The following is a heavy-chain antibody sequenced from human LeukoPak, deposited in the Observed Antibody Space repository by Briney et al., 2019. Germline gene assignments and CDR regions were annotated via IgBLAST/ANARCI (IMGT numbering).Heavy chain of an antibody. D-gene: IGHD3-16*02. Sequence: SETLSLTCTVSGGSISSSSYYWGWIRLPPGKGLEWIGSIYYSGSTYYNPSLKSRVTISVDTSKNQFSLKLSSVTAADTAVYYCARLPDNYDYVWGSYRSNFDYWGQGTLVTVSS. CDR2: IYYSGST. CDR1: GGSISSSSYY. J-gene: IGHJ4*02. V-gene: IGHV4-39*01. CDR3: ARLPDNYDYVWGSYRSNFDY.